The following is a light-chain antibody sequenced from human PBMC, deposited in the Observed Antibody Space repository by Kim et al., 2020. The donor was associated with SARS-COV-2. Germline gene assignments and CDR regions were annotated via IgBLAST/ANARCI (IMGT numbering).Light chain of an antibody. CDR3: QQRRTWPLT. CDR1: QSIGNW. V-gene: IGKV3-11*01. J-gene: IGKJ4*01. Sequence: LSTGERATLACRASQSIGNWIAWYQQKSGQAPRLLIYGASNRATGIPARFSGSGSGTDFTLTISSLEPEDFAVYYCQQRRTWPLTFGGGTKVDIK. CDR2: GAS.